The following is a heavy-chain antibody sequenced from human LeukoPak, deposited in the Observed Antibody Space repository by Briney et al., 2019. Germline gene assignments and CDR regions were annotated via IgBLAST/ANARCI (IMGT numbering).Heavy chain of an antibody. CDR1: GGSINTYY. J-gene: IGHJ4*02. D-gene: IGHD6-19*01. CDR2: ISYSGTT. Sequence: SETLSLTCTFSGGSINTYYGSWIRQPPGKGLEWIGHISYSGTTNYNASLKSRFTISLDTSKNQFSLKLRSVTAADTAVYYCASLYSSALYSLVGWGQGTLVTVSS. V-gene: IGHV4-59*08. CDR3: ASLYSSALYSLVG.